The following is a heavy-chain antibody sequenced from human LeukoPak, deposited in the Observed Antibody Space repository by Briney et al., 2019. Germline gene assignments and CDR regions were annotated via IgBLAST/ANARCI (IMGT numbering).Heavy chain of an antibody. CDR3: ARLYYSYGYDRYFDL. Sequence: KPGGSLRLSCAASGFTFSSYSMNWVRQAPGKGLEWVSSISSSSSYIYYADSVKGRFTISRDNAKNSLYLQMSSLRAEDTAVYYCARLYYSYGYDRYFDLWGRGTLVTVSS. J-gene: IGHJ2*01. CDR1: GFTFSSYS. CDR2: ISSSSSYI. V-gene: IGHV3-21*01. D-gene: IGHD5-18*01.